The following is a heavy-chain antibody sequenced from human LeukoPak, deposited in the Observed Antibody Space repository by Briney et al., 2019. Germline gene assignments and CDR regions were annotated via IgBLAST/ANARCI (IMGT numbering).Heavy chain of an antibody. Sequence: SQTLSLTCAVSGGSISSGGYSWSWIRQPPGTGLEWIGYIYHSGSTYYNPSLKSRVTISVDRSKNQFSLKLSSVTAADTAVYYCARIADEYYFDYWGQGTLVTVSS. J-gene: IGHJ4*02. D-gene: IGHD6-13*01. V-gene: IGHV4-30-2*01. CDR1: GGSISSGGYS. CDR2: IYHSGST. CDR3: ARIADEYYFDY.